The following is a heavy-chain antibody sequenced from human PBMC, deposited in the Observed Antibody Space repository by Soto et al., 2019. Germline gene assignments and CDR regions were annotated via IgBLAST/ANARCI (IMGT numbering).Heavy chain of an antibody. CDR1: GYTFTSYY. CDR3: ARASSLYGYNFIHYFDY. CDR2: INPSGGST. V-gene: IGHV1-46*01. Sequence: GASVKVSCKASGYTFTSYYMHWVRQAPGQGLEWMGIINPSGGSTSYAQKFQGRVTMTRDTSTSTVYMELSSLRSEDTAVYYCARASSLYGYNFIHYFDYWGQGTLVTVSS. D-gene: IGHD5-12*01. J-gene: IGHJ4*02.